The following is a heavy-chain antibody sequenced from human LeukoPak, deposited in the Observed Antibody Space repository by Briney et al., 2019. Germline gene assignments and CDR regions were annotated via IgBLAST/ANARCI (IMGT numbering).Heavy chain of an antibody. D-gene: IGHD5-12*01. V-gene: IGHV4-39*07. J-gene: IGHJ5*02. Sequence: SETLSLTCTVSGGSISSSSYYWGWIRQPPGKGLEWIGSIYYSGSTYYNPSLKSRVTISVDTSKNQFSLKLSSVTAADTAVYYCARATTSVLVQYSGYDSDWFDPWGQGTLVTVSS. CDR2: IYYSGST. CDR1: GGSISSSSYY. CDR3: ARATTSVLVQYSGYDSDWFDP.